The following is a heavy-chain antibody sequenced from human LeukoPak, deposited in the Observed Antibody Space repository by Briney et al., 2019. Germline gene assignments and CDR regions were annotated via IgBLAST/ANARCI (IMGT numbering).Heavy chain of an antibody. CDR1: GFTVNTNY. V-gene: IGHV3-53*01. Sequence: GGSLRLSCAASGFTVNTNYMSWVRQAPGKGLEWVSIMHSVGTTYYADSVKGRFTFSRDNSKNTPYLQMNNLRAEDTAVYYCARDGSSGRGYYYYYGMDVWGEGTTVTVSS. D-gene: IGHD1-26*01. J-gene: IGHJ6*04. CDR3: ARDGSSGRGYYYYYGMDV. CDR2: MHSVGTT.